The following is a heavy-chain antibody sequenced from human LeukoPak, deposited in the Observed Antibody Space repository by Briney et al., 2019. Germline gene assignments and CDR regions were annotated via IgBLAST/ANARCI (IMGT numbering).Heavy chain of an antibody. CDR3: AKMKGHPLPKYYMDV. J-gene: IGHJ6*01. Sequence: GGSLRLSCAASGFSFSTYWMHWVRQDEGKGLMWVSRINPDGRTTDYADSGKGRFSISRDNSKNTLYLEMNSLRAEDTAIYYCAKMKGHPLPKYYMDVWGQGTTVTVSS. CDR1: GFSFSTYW. V-gene: IGHV3-74*01. D-gene: IGHD1-26*01. CDR2: INPDGRTT.